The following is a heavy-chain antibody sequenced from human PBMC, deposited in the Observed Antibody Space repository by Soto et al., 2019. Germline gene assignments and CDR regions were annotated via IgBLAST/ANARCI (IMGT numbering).Heavy chain of an antibody. CDR2: IYYSGST. Sequence: SETLSLTCTVSGGSISSYYWSWIRQPPGKGLEWIGYIYYSGSTNYNPSLKSRVTISVDTSKNQFSLKLSSVTAADAAVYYCARGYSGYDYGEFGYWGQGTLVTVSS. CDR1: GGSISSYY. V-gene: IGHV4-59*01. J-gene: IGHJ4*02. CDR3: ARGYSGYDYGEFGY. D-gene: IGHD5-12*01.